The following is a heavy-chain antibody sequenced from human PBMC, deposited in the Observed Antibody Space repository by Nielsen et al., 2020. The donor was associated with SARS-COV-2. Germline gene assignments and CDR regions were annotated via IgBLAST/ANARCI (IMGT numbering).Heavy chain of an antibody. V-gene: IGHV3-48*03. D-gene: IGHD4-17*01. CDR3: ARMDYGDFAIDY. J-gene: IGHJ4*02. CDR1: GFTFSSYE. Sequence: GGSLRLSCAASGFTFSSYEMNWVRQAPGKGLEWVSYISSSGSTIYYVDSVKGRFTISRDNAKNSLYLQMNSLRAEDTAVYYCARMDYGDFAIDYWGQGTLVTVSS. CDR2: ISSSGSTI.